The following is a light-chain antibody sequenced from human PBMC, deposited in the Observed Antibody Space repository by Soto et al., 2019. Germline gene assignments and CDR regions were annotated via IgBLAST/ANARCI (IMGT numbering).Light chain of an antibody. J-gene: IGKJ4*01. Sequence: EIVLTQSPGTLSLSPGERATLSCRASQSVSSSYLAWYQQKPGQAPRLLIYGASSRATGIPDRFSGSGSGTDFTLTISGLEPEDFALYYCQQRYNWPLTFGGGTKVDIE. CDR3: QQRYNWPLT. CDR1: QSVSSSY. V-gene: IGKV3D-20*02. CDR2: GAS.